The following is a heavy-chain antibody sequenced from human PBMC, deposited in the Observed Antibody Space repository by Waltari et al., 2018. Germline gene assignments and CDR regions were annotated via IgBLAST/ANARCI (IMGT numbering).Heavy chain of an antibody. V-gene: IGHV4-39*07. Sequence: QLQLQESGPGLVKPSETLSLICTVSGGSISSSSYYWGWIRQPPGKGLEWIGSIYYSGSTYYNPSLKSRVTISVDTSKNQFSLKLSSVTAADTAVYYCARDSYDYIWGSYRLSDYWGQGTLVTVSS. CDR2: IYYSGST. J-gene: IGHJ4*02. D-gene: IGHD3-16*02. CDR3: ARDSYDYIWGSYRLSDY. CDR1: GGSISSSSYY.